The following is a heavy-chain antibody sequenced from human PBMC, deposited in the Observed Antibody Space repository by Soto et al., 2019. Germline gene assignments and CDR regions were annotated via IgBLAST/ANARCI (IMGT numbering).Heavy chain of an antibody. CDR2: IYYIGST. J-gene: IGHJ6*02. D-gene: IGHD3-10*01. CDR1: GGSISSGGYY. V-gene: IGHV4-31*03. Sequence: QVQLQESGPGLVKPSQTLSLTCTVSGGSISSGGYYWSWIRQHPGKGLEWIGYIYYIGSTYYNPSLKSRVTISVDTSKNQFSLKLSSVTAADTAVYYCARDLRFRVFYGMDVWGQGTTVTVSS. CDR3: ARDLRFRVFYGMDV.